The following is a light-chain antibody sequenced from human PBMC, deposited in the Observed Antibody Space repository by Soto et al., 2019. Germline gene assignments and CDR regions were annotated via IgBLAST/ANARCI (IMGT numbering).Light chain of an antibody. J-gene: IGLJ1*01. CDR3: CSYAGGSKV. V-gene: IGLV2-23*01. CDR2: EGS. Sequence: QSALTQPASVSESPGQSITISCTGTSSDVGSYKFVSWYQQHPGTAPKLMIYEGSKRPSGVSDRFSGSKSGNTASLTISGLQADDEADYFCCSYAGGSKVFGTGTKVTVL. CDR1: SSDVGSYKF.